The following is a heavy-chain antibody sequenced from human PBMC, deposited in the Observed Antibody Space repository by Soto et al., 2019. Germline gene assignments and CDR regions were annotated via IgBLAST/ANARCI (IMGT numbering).Heavy chain of an antibody. J-gene: IGHJ6*01. V-gene: IGHV3-30*02. CDR1: GFTFSSYX. Sequence: XGSLRLSXXXSGFTFSSYXXXXXXXXPXKXLEWVAXIXXDRSNKDYADSMKGRFTISRDNSKNTLYLQMNSLRAEDTAVYYXAKGGSXWNYVAHXYXXMDVWGQGTTVTVSS. CDR2: IXXDRSNK. CDR3: AKGGSXWNYVAHXYXXMDV. D-gene: IGHD1-7*01.